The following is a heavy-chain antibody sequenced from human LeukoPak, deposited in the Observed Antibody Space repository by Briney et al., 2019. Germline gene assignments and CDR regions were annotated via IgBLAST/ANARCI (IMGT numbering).Heavy chain of an antibody. CDR3: AILSWGMDV. CDR2: ISSSGSTI. CDR1: GFTFSSYE. Sequence: QTGGSLILSCAASGFTFSSYEMNWVRQAPGKGLEWVSYISSSGSTIYYADSVKGRFTISRDNAKSSLYLQMNSLRAEDTAVYYCAILSWGMDVWGQGTTVTVSS. V-gene: IGHV3-48*03. D-gene: IGHD2-8*02. J-gene: IGHJ6*02.